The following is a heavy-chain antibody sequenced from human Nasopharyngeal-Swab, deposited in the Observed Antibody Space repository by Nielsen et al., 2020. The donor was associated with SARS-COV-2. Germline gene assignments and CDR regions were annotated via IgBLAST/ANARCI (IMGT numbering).Heavy chain of an antibody. J-gene: IGHJ4*02. D-gene: IGHD1-1*01. CDR3: AKRRGQLLASYHFDQ. CDR2: IGGSGRST. Sequence: GGSLRLSCTASGFTFSTYAMSWVRQAPGKGLEWVSGIGGSGRSTYYADSVKGRFTIFRDNSKNTLYLQMNSLRADDTAVYYCAKRRGQLLASYHFDQWGQGTPVTVSP. V-gene: IGHV3-23*01. CDR1: GFTFSTYA.